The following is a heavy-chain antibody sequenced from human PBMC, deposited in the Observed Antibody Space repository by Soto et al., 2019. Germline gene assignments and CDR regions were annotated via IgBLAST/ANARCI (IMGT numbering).Heavy chain of an antibody. CDR3: AKDWNDILTGPRYYFDY. CDR2: ISGSGGST. D-gene: IGHD3-9*01. J-gene: IGHJ4*02. V-gene: IGHV3-23*01. CDR1: GFTFSSYA. Sequence: HPGGSLRLSCAASGFTFSSYAMSWVRQAPGKGLEWVSAISGSGGSTYYADSVKGRFTISRDNSKNTLYLQMNSLRAEDTAVYYCAKDWNDILTGPRYYFDYWGQGTLGTVSS.